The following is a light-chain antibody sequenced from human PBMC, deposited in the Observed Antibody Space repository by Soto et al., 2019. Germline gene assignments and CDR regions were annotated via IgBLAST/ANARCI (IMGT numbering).Light chain of an antibody. V-gene: IGLV2-18*02. CDR3: TSFTTSKTYI. J-gene: IGLJ1*01. CDR2: EVS. CDR1: SSDIGSYDR. Sequence: QSALTQPPSVSGSHGQSVTISCTGTSSDIGSYDRVSWYQQPPGTAPRLMIYEVSNRPSGVPDRFSGSKSGNTASLTISGLQPEDETDYYCTSFTTSKTYIFGTGTKVTVL.